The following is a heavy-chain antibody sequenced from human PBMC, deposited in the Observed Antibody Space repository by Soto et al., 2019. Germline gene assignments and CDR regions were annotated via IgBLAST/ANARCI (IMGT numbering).Heavy chain of an antibody. D-gene: IGHD3-3*01. J-gene: IGHJ6*02. CDR1: GFTFSSYW. CDR3: ARAEDFWSGYYTPYYYYGMDV. V-gene: IGHV3-7*03. Sequence: GGSLRLSCAASGFTFSSYWMSWVRQAPGKGLEWVANIKQDGSEKYYVDSVKGRFTIARDNAKNSLYLQMNSLRAEDTAVYYCARAEDFWSGYYTPYYYYGMDVWGQGTTVTVSS. CDR2: IKQDGSEK.